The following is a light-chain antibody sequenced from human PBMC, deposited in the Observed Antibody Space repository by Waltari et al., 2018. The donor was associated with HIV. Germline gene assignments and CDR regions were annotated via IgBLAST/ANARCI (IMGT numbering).Light chain of an antibody. Sequence: EIVMTQSPATLSVSPGERATLSCRAHQSISSNLAWYQQKPGQVPRLLMYGASNRATGIPARFSGRGSGTEFTLTIASLQSEDFAVYYCQQYHNWWTFGQGTKVEIK. J-gene: IGKJ1*01. CDR3: QQYHNWWT. CDR2: GAS. V-gene: IGKV3-15*01. CDR1: QSISSN.